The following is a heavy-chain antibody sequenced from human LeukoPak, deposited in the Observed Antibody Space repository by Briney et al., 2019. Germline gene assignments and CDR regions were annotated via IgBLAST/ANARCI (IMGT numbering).Heavy chain of an antibody. CDR1: RGTLSIHD. J-gene: IGHJ4*02. V-gene: IGHV1-69*04. Sequence: SVKVSCKSYRGTLSIHDISWLLQAPGHGLEWMGRIIPILRIADYAQKFQGRVTITADKPPSTAYMELSSLRSEDTAVYYCARQRGHSAEGWYDFDYWGQGTLVTVSS. D-gene: IGHD2-15*01. CDR2: IIPILRIA. CDR3: ARQRGHSAEGWYDFDY.